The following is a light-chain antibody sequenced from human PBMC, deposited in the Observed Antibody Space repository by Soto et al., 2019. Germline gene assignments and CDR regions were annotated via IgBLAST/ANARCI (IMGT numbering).Light chain of an antibody. V-gene: IGLV2-14*01. CDR2: DVN. CDR1: DSDIGSFNY. Sequence: QSVLTQPASVSGSPGQSVTISCTGTDSDIGSFNYVSWYQQNPSKAPKLIIHDVNNRPSGVSNRFSGSKSGNTASLTISGLQAEDETDYYCSSYTTSNTLVFGGGTKLTVL. CDR3: SSYTTSNTLV. J-gene: IGLJ2*01.